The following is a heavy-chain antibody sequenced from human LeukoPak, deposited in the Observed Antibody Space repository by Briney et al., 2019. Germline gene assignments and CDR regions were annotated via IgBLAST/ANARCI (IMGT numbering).Heavy chain of an antibody. V-gene: IGHV1-18*01. J-gene: IGHJ5*02. CDR2: ISAYNGNT. CDR3: ARGVIAVAGWGFDP. CDR1: GYTFSSYG. D-gene: IGHD6-19*01. Sequence: ASVKVSCKASGYTFSSYGITWVRQAPGQGLEWMGWISAYNGNTNYAQKLQGRVTMTTDTSTSTAYMELRSLRSDDTAVYYCARGVIAVAGWGFDPWGQGTLVTVSS.